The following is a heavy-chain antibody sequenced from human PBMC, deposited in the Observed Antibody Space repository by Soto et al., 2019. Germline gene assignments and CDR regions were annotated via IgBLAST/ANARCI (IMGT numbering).Heavy chain of an antibody. V-gene: IGHV2-5*01. D-gene: IGHD3-10*01. CDR2: IYWNDDR. CDR3: AREARMVRGVIPYYYGMDV. CDR1: GFSLTTSGVG. J-gene: IGHJ6*02. Sequence: SGPTMVNPTPTLTLTCTFSGFSLTTSGVGVGWICQPPGKALEYLGLIYWNDDRRYSPSLKNRLTIIKDASKNQVVLTMTDMDPVDTATYYCAREARMVRGVIPYYYGMDVWGQGTTVTVSS.